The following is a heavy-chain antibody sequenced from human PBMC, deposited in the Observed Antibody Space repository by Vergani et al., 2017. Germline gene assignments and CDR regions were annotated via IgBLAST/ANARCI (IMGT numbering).Heavy chain of an antibody. Sequence: QVQLVQSGAEVKKPGASVKVSCKASGYTFTGYYMHWVRQAPGQGLEWIGWINPNSGGTSYAQKFQGRVTMTRDTSISTAYMELSRLRSDDTAVYYCGRMERELLAGKAFDIWGQGTIVTVSS. D-gene: IGHD1-26*01. CDR1: GYTFTGYY. CDR2: INPNSGGT. V-gene: IGHV1-2*02. CDR3: GRMERELLAGKAFDI. J-gene: IGHJ3*02.